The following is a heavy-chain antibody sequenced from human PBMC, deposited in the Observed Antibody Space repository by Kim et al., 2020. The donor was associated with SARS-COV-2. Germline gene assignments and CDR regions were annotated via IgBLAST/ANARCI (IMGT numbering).Heavy chain of an antibody. Sequence: GGSLRLSCAASGFTFSSYSMNWVRQAPGKGLEWVSSISSSSSYIYYADSVKGRFTISRDNAKNSLYLQMNSLRAEDTAVYYCARKRDYGDSRAYYFDYWGQGTLVTVSS. D-gene: IGHD4-17*01. CDR2: ISSSSSYI. CDR3: ARKRDYGDSRAYYFDY. J-gene: IGHJ4*02. CDR1: GFTFSSYS. V-gene: IGHV3-21*01.